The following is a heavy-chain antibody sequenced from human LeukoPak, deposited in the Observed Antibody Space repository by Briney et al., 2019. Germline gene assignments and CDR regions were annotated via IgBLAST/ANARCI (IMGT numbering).Heavy chain of an antibody. CDR1: GGSISSHY. D-gene: IGHD5-24*01. J-gene: IGHJ4*02. Sequence: SETLSLTCTVSGGSISSHYWSWIRQPPGKGLEWIGYISDSGSNVYNPSLKSRVTILGDTSKNQLSLKLSSVTAADTAVYYCARGVRGYNTQFFYWGQGTLVTVSS. CDR3: ARGVRGYNTQFFY. CDR2: ISDSGSN. V-gene: IGHV4-59*08.